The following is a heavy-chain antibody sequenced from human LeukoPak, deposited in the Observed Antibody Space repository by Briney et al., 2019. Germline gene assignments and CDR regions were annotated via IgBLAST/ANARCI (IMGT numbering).Heavy chain of an antibody. J-gene: IGHJ4*02. CDR1: GFTFSNAW. CDR3: PTPPGFFDWPPFDS. V-gene: IGHV3-15*01. Sequence: GGSLRLSCAVSGFTFSNAWMNWVRQAPGQGLEWVGLIKSEGDGGTTDYAAPVKGRFTISRDDSKNTLYLQMNSLKTEDTAVYSCPTPPGFFDWPPFDSWGQGALVAVSS. D-gene: IGHD3-9*01. CDR2: IKSEGDGGTT.